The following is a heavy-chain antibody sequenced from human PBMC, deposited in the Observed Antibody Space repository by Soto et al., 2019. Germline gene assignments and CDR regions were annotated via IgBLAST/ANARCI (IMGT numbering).Heavy chain of an antibody. Sequence: GGSLRLSCAASGFTFSSYGMHWVRQAPGKGLEWVAVISYDGSNKYYADSVKGRFTISRDNSKNTLYLQMNSLRAEDTAVYYCAKDQEDIVVVVAAVPDPRVGDAFDIWGQGTMVTVSS. D-gene: IGHD2-15*01. CDR3: AKDQEDIVVVVAAVPDPRVGDAFDI. V-gene: IGHV3-30*18. J-gene: IGHJ3*02. CDR1: GFTFSSYG. CDR2: ISYDGSNK.